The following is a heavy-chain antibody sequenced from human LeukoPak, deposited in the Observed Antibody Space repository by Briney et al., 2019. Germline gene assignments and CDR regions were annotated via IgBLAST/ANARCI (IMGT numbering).Heavy chain of an antibody. Sequence: PGGTLRLSCAASGFTFSSYGRNWVRQAPGKGREGVGVIWYDGSNKYYADSVKGRFTISRDNSKNTLYLQMNSLRAEDTAVYYCARDGGIAVAGNFDYWGQGTLVTVSS. V-gene: IGHV3-33*01. D-gene: IGHD6-19*01. CDR1: GFTFSSYG. J-gene: IGHJ4*02. CDR3: ARDGGIAVAGNFDY. CDR2: IWYDGSNK.